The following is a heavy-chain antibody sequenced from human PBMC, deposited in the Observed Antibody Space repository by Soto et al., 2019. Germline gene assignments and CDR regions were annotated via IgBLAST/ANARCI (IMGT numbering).Heavy chain of an antibody. CDR3: ATNYDKNYYYYYMDV. V-gene: IGHV4-59*08. D-gene: IGHD3-3*01. CDR1: GGSISSYY. Sequence: SETLSLTCTVSGGSISSYYWSWIRQPPGKGLEWIGYIYYSGSTNYNPSLKSRVTISVDTSKNQLSLKLSSVTAADTAVYYCATNYDKNYYYYYMDVWGKGTTVTVSS. J-gene: IGHJ6*03. CDR2: IYYSGST.